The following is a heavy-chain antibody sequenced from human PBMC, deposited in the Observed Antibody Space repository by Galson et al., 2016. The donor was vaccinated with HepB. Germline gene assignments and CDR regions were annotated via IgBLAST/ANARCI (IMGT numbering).Heavy chain of an antibody. J-gene: IGHJ4*02. CDR3: ARHGPAPAFAGVIAY. D-gene: IGHD3-16*02. CDR2: T. V-gene: IGHV4-61*05. CDR1: GGSISNSNLH. Sequence: SETLSLTCTASGGSISNSNLHWAWIRQPPGKGLQWIGSTYSTPSLESRVTASLDTSKNQFSLKLNSVTAADTAIYYCARHGPAPAFAGVIAYWGQGILVTVSS.